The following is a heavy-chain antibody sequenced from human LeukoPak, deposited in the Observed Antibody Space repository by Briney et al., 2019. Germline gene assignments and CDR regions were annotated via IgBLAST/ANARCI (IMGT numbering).Heavy chain of an antibody. CDR3: ARGQPYYYDSSGYYRYHYTHDAFDI. CDR2: ITGSGGST. J-gene: IGHJ3*02. CDR1: GFTFSSYA. V-gene: IGHV3-23*01. Sequence: GGSLRLSCAASGFTFSSYAMSWVRQAPGKGLEWVSAITGSGGSTYHADSVKGRFTISRDNAKNSLYLQMNSLRAEDTAVYYCARGQPYYYDSSGYYRYHYTHDAFDIWGQGTMVTVSS. D-gene: IGHD3-22*01.